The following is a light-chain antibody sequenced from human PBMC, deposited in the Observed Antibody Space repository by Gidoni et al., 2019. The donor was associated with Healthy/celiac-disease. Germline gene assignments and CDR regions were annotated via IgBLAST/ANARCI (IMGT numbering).Light chain of an antibody. V-gene: IGLV3-25*03. Sequence: SYELTQPPSVSVPPGQTARITCSGDALPKRYAYWYQQKPGQAPVLVIYKDSERPSGIPERFSGSSSGTTVTLTISGVQAEDEADYYCQSADSSGTYHVVFGGGTKLTVL. CDR2: KDS. J-gene: IGLJ2*01. CDR1: ALPKRY. CDR3: QSADSSGTYHVV.